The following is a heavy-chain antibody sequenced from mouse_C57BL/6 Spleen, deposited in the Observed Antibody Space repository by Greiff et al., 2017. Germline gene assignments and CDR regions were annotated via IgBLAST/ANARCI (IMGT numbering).Heavy chain of an antibody. D-gene: IGHD2-4*01. CDR2: ISSGSSTI. CDR3: ARKTYYDYDSYAMDY. Sequence: VQLKESGGGLVKPGGSLKLSCAASGFTFSDYGMHWVRQAPEKGLEWVAYISSGSSTIYYADTVKGRFTISRDNAKNTLFLQMTSLRSEDTAMYYCARKTYYDYDSYAMDYWGQGTSVTVSS. J-gene: IGHJ4*01. V-gene: IGHV5-17*01. CDR1: GFTFSDYG.